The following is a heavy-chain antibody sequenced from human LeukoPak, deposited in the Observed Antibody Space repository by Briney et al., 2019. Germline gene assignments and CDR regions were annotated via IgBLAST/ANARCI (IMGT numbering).Heavy chain of an antibody. CDR1: GGSISSSNYY. V-gene: IGHV4-39*07. CDR2: IDYRGSI. Sequence: SETLSLTCTVSGGSISSSNYYWGWIRQPPGKGLEWIGSIDYRGSIYYNPSLKSRVTISVDTSKNQFSLKLSSVTAADTAVYYCATMSGTYYKFDYWGQGTLVTVSS. D-gene: IGHD1-26*01. CDR3: ATMSGTYYKFDY. J-gene: IGHJ4*02.